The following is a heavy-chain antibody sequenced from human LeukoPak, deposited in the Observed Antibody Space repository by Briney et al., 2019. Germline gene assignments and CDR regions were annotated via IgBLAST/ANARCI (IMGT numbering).Heavy chain of an antibody. CDR1: GGSISSGGYS. J-gene: IGHJ2*01. CDR3: ARDGSGYFDL. Sequence: SETLSLTCAVSGGSISSGGYSWSWIRQPPGKGLEWIGYIYHSGSTYYNPSLKSRVTISVDRSKNQLSLKLSSVTAADTAVYYCARDGSGYFDLWGRGTLVTVSS. CDR2: IYHSGST. V-gene: IGHV4-30-2*01. D-gene: IGHD2-15*01.